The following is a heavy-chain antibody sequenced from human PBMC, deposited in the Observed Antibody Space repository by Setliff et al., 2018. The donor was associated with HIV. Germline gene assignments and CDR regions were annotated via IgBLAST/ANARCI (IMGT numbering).Heavy chain of an antibody. Sequence: LRLSCTTSGFTFGVYAMTWVRQAPGKGLEWVGFIRHKAYGGTAEYDASVKGRFTISRDDSKSITYLQMNGLQTEDTAIYYCARDQSDWFYWGQGTLVTVSS. D-gene: IGHD2-21*01. CDR3: ARDQSDWFY. CDR2: IRHKAYGGTA. CDR1: GFTFGVYA. V-gene: IGHV3-49*04. J-gene: IGHJ4*02.